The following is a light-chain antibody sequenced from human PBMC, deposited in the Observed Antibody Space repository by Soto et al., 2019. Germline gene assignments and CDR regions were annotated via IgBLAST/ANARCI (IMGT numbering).Light chain of an antibody. J-gene: IGLJ3*02. Sequence: QSVLTQSPPVSGAPGQRVTISCTGSSSNIGAGYDVHWYQQFPGTAPKLLIYANTNRPSGVPDRFSGSKSGTSASLAITGLQPEDEADYYCQSYDSSLKNSVFGGGTKLT. CDR1: SSNIGAGYD. V-gene: IGLV1-40*01. CDR2: ANT. CDR3: QSYDSSLKNSV.